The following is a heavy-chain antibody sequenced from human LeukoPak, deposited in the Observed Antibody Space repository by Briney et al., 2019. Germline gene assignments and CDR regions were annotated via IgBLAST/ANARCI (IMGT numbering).Heavy chain of an antibody. CDR1: GFTFGDYA. D-gene: IGHD6-25*01. V-gene: IGHV3-49*04. J-gene: IGHJ4*02. CDR3: AASSGFDY. Sequence: GGSLRLSCTASGFTFGDYAMSWVRQAPGKGLEWVGYIRSRAYGGAAEYAASVKGRLTITRDDSKSIAYLQMSNLNTEDTAVYYCAASSGFDYWGQGTLVTVSS. CDR2: IRSRAYGGAA.